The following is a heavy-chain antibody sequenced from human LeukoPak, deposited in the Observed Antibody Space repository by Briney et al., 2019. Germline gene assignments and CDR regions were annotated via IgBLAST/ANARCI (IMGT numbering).Heavy chain of an antibody. J-gene: IGHJ5*02. CDR1: GYTFTSYD. V-gene: IGHV1-8*01. D-gene: IGHD6-13*01. CDR2: MNPNSGNT. Sequence: ASVKVSCKASGYTFTSYDINWVRQATGQGLEWMGWMNPNSGNTGYAQKFQGRVTMTRNTSISTAYMELSSLRSEDTAVYYCARVRGIAAAGTLAPWGQGTLVTVSS. CDR3: ARVRGIAAAGTLAP.